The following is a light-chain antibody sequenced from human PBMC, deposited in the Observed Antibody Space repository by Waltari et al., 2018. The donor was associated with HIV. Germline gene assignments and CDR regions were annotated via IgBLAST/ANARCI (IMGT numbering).Light chain of an antibody. CDR3: QSYENSLCGLYV. Sequence: VLTQPPSVSGAPGQRVTVSCTGSSSNIGAGSGVHWYKQVPGTAPKLVLYGDNTRPAGVPDRFAASRFGTSVSLAITGLQTDDEADYYCQSYENSLCGLYVFGTGTKVTVL. CDR2: GDN. V-gene: IGLV1-40*01. J-gene: IGLJ1*01. CDR1: SSNIGAGSG.